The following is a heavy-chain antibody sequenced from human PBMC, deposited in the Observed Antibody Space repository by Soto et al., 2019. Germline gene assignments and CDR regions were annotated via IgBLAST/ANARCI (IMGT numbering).Heavy chain of an antibody. Sequence: QITLKESGPTLVKPTQTLTLTCTFSGFSLSTSGVGVGWIRQPPGKALEWLALIYWDYDKRYSPSLKSRLTITKDTSKNQVVLTMTNMDPVDTATYYCAHSLKADYGDYAPSDYWGQGTLVTVSS. J-gene: IGHJ4*02. CDR2: IYWDYDK. CDR3: AHSLKADYGDYAPSDY. V-gene: IGHV2-5*02. CDR1: GFSLSTSGVG. D-gene: IGHD4-17*01.